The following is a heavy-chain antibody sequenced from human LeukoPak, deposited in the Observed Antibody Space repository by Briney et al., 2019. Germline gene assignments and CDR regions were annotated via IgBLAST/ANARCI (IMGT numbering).Heavy chain of an antibody. CDR3: ARVRSSSSLFWVY. V-gene: IGHV3-7*01. CDR2: INQDGSEK. CDR1: GLSFSTKW. Sequence: GGSLRLSCAASGLSFSTKWMTWVRQAPGRGVERVAHINQDGSEKYYVDSVKGGFTISKDNAKNSLSVQMNSLSVEERAVCNLARVRSSSSLFWVYWGQGTLVTVSS. D-gene: IGHD6-13*01. J-gene: IGHJ4*02.